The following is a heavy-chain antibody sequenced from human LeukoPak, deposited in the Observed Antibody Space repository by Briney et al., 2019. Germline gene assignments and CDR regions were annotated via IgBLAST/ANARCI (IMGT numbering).Heavy chain of an antibody. V-gene: IGHV3-33*01. CDR3: ARDADTSGHYSYFVY. J-gene: IGHJ4*02. CDR1: GFIFTYYG. CDR2: TWSGGGSK. Sequence: GGSLRLSCATSGFIFTYYGVHWLRQAPGKGLEWVAVTWSGGGSKYYADPVKGRFTVSRDNPKNTVHLELNSLRAEDTAVYFCARDADTSGHYSYFVYWGQGTLVTVSS. D-gene: IGHD3-22*01.